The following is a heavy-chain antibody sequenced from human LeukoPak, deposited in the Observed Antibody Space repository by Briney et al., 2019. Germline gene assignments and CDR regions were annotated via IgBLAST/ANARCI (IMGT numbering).Heavy chain of an antibody. CDR2: ISSSSSTI. J-gene: IGHJ4*02. CDR3: ARDRDDFWSGSPDY. CDR1: GFTFSSYS. Sequence: GGSLRLSCAASGFTFSSYSMNWVRQAPGKGLEWVSYISSSSSTIYYADSVEGRFTISRDNAKNSLYLLMSSLRAEDTALYYCARDRDDFWSGSPDYWGQGTLVTVSS. V-gene: IGHV3-48*01. D-gene: IGHD3-3*01.